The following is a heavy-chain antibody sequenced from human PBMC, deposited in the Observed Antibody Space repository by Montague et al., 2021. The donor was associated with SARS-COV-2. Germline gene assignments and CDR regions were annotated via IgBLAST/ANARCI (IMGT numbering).Heavy chain of an antibody. V-gene: IGHV4-39*01. CDR1: GGSISTSRYY. CDR2: IYYSGST. J-gene: IGHJ4*02. D-gene: IGHD3-3*01. CDR3: ARQLGQSSIFGVVIQYYLDL. Sequence: SETLSLTCTVSGGSISTSRYYWGWIRQPTGNGLEWLGRIYYSGSTYYNLSLQSLVTLSGDTSKNQFSLKLSSVTAADTAVYYCARQLGQSSIFGVVIQYYLDLGGQGTLVTGSS.